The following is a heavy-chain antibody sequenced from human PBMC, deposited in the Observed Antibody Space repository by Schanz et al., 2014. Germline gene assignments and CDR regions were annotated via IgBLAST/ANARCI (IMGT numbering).Heavy chain of an antibody. D-gene: IGHD4-17*01. J-gene: IGHJ4*02. CDR3: AIHYGDSPL. CDR2: MNPTTGNR. V-gene: IGHV1-8*01. CDR1: GYSFTTYD. Sequence: QVQLVQSGAEVKKPGASVRVSCKASGYSFTTYDVNWVRQATGQGLEWMGWMNPTTGNRGYAQNFQGRVTMTRDASLKTAYMEMADLKFEDAGLYYCAIHYGDSPLWGQGTLIAGSS.